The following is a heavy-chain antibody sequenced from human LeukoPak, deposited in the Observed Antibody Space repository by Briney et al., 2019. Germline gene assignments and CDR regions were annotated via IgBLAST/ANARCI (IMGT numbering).Heavy chain of an antibody. CDR3: AKDSSVHWSLFEYYMDV. Sequence: GSLRLSCAAPGFRFYDFAMHWVREAPGEGLGWGSLISWDGGSTYYADSVKGRFTISRDNSKNSLYLQMNSLRAEDTALYHCAKDSSVHWSLFEYYMDVWGKGTTVTVSS. J-gene: IGHJ6*03. V-gene: IGHV3-43D*03. CDR2: ISWDGGST. CDR1: GFRFYDFA. D-gene: IGHD3-9*01.